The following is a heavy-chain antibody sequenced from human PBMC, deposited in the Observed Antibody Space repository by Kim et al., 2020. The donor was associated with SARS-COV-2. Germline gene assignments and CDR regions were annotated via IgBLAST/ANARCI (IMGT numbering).Heavy chain of an antibody. CDR2: ISFSSTYI. D-gene: IGHD2-21*01. Sequence: GGSLRLSCAASGFSFSSHAMDWVRQAPGKGLEWVSSISFSSTYIYYADSVKGRFTISRDNARNSLYLQMNSLGADDSALYYCVRGLNSGSNFWGQGTLVTVSS. V-gene: IGHV3-21*01. CDR3: VRGLNSGSNF. CDR1: GFSFSSHA. J-gene: IGHJ4*02.